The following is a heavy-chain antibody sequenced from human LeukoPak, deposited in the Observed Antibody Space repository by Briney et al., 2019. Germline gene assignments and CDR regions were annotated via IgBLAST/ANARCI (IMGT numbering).Heavy chain of an antibody. D-gene: IGHD4-11*01. Sequence: GGSLRLSCAASGFSFSNYEMNWVRQAPGKGLEWVSYISSSGSTIYYPDSVKGRFTISRDNAKNSLYLQMNRLRAEDTAVYYCARDQDDYSDYWYFDLWGRGTLVTVSS. J-gene: IGHJ2*01. CDR3: ARDQDDYSDYWYFDL. CDR1: GFSFSNYE. CDR2: ISSSGSTI. V-gene: IGHV3-48*03.